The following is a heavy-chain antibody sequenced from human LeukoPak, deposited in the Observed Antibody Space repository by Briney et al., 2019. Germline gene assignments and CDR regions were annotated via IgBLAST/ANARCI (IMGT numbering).Heavy chain of an antibody. V-gene: IGHV1-2*02. D-gene: IGHD6-13*01. J-gene: IGHJ5*02. Sequence: ASVKVSCKASGYTFTGYYMHWVRQAPGQGLEGMGWINPNSGGTNYAQKFQGRVTMTRDTSISTAYMELSRLRSDDTAVYYCAREHSSSWYNWFDPWGQGTLVTVSS. CDR2: INPNSGGT. CDR1: GYTFTGYY. CDR3: AREHSSSWYNWFDP.